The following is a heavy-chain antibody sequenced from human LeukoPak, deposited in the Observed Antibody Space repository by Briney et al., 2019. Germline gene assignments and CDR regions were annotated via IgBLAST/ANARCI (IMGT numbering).Heavy chain of an antibody. CDR2: IYYSGST. V-gene: IGHV4-59*01. J-gene: IGHJ4*02. D-gene: IGHD6-13*01. Sequence: SETLSLTCTVSGGSISSYYWSWIRQPPGKGLEWIGYIYYSGSTNYNPSLKSRVTISVDTSKNQFSLKLSSVTAADTAVYYCANLYSGSWYVDYWGQGTLVTVPS. CDR1: GGSISSYY. CDR3: ANLYSGSWYVDY.